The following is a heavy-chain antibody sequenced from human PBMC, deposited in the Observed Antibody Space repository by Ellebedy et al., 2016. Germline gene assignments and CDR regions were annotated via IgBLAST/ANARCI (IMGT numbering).Heavy chain of an antibody. J-gene: IGHJ2*01. Sequence: SETLSLTCSVSGGSISGHYWSWIRQPPGKGLEWIGYMYYSGSTNYNPSLKSRVIISLDAPKKQFSLKLSSVTAADTAVYYCARERGGAVWELLGGYFDLWGRGTLVTVSS. D-gene: IGHD1-26*01. CDR3: ARERGGAVWELLGGYFDL. CDR1: GGSISGHY. CDR2: MYYSGST. V-gene: IGHV4-59*11.